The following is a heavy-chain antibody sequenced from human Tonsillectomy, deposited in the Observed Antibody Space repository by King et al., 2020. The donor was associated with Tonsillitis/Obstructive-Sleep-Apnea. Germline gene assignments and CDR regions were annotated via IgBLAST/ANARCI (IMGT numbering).Heavy chain of an antibody. CDR1: GYTFTGYY. J-gene: IGHJ6*03. CDR2: INPNSGDA. D-gene: IGHD5-12*01. V-gene: IGHV1-2*06. CDR3: ARDFEWLRRDHFYYYYMDV. Sequence: QLVQSGAEVKKPGASVKVSCKASGYTFTGYYMHWVRQAPGQGLEWMGRINPNSGDANFAQRFQGRVTMTRDTSISTAYMELSRLRSDDTAVYYCARDFEWLRRDHFYYYYMDVWGKGTTVTVSS.